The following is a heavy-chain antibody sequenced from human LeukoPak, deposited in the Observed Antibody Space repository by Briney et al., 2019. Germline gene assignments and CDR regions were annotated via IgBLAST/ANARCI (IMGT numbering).Heavy chain of an antibody. CDR1: GYTFTGYY. CDR3: ARRGDGSGSYYNVEYYFDY. CDR2: INPNSGGT. V-gene: IGHV1-2*02. D-gene: IGHD3-10*01. Sequence: ASVKVSCTTSGYTFTGYYMHWVRQAPGQGLEWMGWINPNSGGTNYAQNFQGRVTMTRDTSISTAYLQWSSLKASDTAMYYCARRGDGSGSYYNVEYYFDYWGQGTLVTVSS. J-gene: IGHJ4*02.